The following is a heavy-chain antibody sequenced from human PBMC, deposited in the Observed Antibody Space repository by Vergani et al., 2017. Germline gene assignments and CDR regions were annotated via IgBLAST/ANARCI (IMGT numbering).Heavy chain of an antibody. CDR1: GFTFSNAW. CDR2: IKSKTDGGTT. V-gene: IGHV3-15*01. D-gene: IGHD2-2*01. Sequence: EVQLVESGGGLVKPGGSLRLSCAASGFTFSNAWMSWVRQAPGKGLEWVGRIKSKTDGGTTDYAAPVKGRFTISRDDSKNTLYLQMNSLKTEDTAVYYCXTRSVVVRPAIGKYGMDVWGQGTTVTVSS. J-gene: IGHJ6*02. CDR3: XTRSVVVRPAIGKYGMDV.